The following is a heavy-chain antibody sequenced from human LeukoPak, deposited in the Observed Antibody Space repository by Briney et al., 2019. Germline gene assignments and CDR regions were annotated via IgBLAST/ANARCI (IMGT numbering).Heavy chain of an antibody. CDR3: AKDLDIVVVPADAFDI. J-gene: IGHJ3*02. CDR1: GFTFSSYA. D-gene: IGHD2-2*01. V-gene: IGHV3-23*01. Sequence: GGSLRLSCAASGFTFSSYAMNWVRQAPGKGLEWVSAISGSGVSTYYADSVKGRFTISRDNSKSTLYLQMNSLRAEDTAVYYCAKDLDIVVVPADAFDIWGQGTMVTVSS. CDR2: ISGSGVST.